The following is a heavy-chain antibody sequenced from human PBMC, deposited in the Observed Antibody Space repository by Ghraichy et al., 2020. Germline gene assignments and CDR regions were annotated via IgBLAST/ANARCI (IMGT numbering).Heavy chain of an antibody. CDR2: INHSGST. D-gene: IGHD1-26*01. CDR3: AREQGIVDYGMDV. Sequence: SETLSLTCAVYGGSFSGYYWSWIRQPPGKGLEWIGEINHSGSTNYNPSLKSRVTISVDTSKNQFSLKLSSVTAADTAVYYCAREQGIVDYGMDVWGQGTTVTVSS. V-gene: IGHV4-34*01. J-gene: IGHJ6*02. CDR1: GGSFSGYY.